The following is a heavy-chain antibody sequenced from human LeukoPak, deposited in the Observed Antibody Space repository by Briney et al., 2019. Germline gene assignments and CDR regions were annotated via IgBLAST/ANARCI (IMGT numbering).Heavy chain of an antibody. V-gene: IGHV4-39*07. D-gene: IGHD2-2*02. J-gene: IGHJ6*03. CDR2: IYHSGST. Sequence: PSETLSLTCTVSGGSISSSSYYWGWIRQPPGKGLEWIGSIYHSGSTYYNPSLRSRVTISVDTSKNQFSLKLSSVTAADTAVYYCAREGAAIVHYYYYMDVWGKGTTVTVSS. CDR3: AREGAAIVHYYYYMDV. CDR1: GGSISSSSYY.